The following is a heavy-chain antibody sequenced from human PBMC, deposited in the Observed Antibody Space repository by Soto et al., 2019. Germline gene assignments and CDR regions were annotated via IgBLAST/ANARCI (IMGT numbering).Heavy chain of an antibody. CDR3: ARGSSIITMVRGVDYYYHGMDV. CDR1: GGTFSSYA. J-gene: IGHJ6*02. CDR2: IIPIFGTA. D-gene: IGHD3-10*01. V-gene: IGHV1-69*13. Sequence: SVKVSCKASGGTFSSYAISWVRQAPGQGLEWMGGIIPIFGTANYAQKFQGRVTITADESTSTAYMELSSLRSEDTAVYYCARGSSIITMVRGVDYYYHGMDVWGQGTTVTVSS.